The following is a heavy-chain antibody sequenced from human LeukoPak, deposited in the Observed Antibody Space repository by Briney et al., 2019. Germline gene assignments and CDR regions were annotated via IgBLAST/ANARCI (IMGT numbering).Heavy chain of an antibody. CDR2: IHSGGNT. Sequence: PGGSLRLSCAASGFTFRDYAMTWVRQAPGKGLEWVSVIHSGGNTYYADSVKGRFTISRDISKNTLYLQMNSLRAEDTAVYYCARGGSGWYLYDYWGQGTLVTVSS. CDR3: ARGGSGWYLYDY. D-gene: IGHD6-19*01. V-gene: IGHV3-66*01. CDR1: GFTFRDYA. J-gene: IGHJ4*02.